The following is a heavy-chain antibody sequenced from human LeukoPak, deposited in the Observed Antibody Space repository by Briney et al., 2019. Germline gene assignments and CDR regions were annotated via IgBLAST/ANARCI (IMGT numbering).Heavy chain of an antibody. Sequence: SETLSLTCTVSGGSISSGSYYWSWIRQPAGKGLEWIGRIYTSGSTNYNPSLKSRVTISVDTSKNQFSLKLSSVTAADTAVYYCAREPSSSWYVDYWGQGTLVTVSS. CDR2: IYTSGST. D-gene: IGHD6-13*01. CDR1: GGSISSGSYY. CDR3: AREPSSSWYVDY. V-gene: IGHV4-61*02. J-gene: IGHJ4*02.